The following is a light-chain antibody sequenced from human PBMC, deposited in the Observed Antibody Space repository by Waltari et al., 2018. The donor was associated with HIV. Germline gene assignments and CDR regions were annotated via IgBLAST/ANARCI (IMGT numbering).Light chain of an antibody. CDR3: QSYDSSLSGWV. J-gene: IGLJ3*02. CDR1: ASNIGAGFA. V-gene: IGLV1-40*01. Sequence: QSVLTQPPPVSGAPGQRVTIPCTGSASNIGAGFAVHWYPQLTGTAPKLLIFGNRNRPSGVPDRFSGSRSGTSASLAITGLHTEDEADYYCQSYDSSLSGWVFGGGTKLTVL. CDR2: GNR.